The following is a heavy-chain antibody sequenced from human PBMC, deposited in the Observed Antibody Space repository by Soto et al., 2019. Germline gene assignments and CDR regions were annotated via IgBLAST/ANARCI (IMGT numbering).Heavy chain of an antibody. CDR1: GFTFSSYG. J-gene: IGHJ6*02. D-gene: IGHD3-9*01. CDR3: ARESPYDILTGRYYYYGMDV. V-gene: IGHV3-33*01. Sequence: QVQLVESGGGVVQPGRSLRLSCAASGFTFSSYGMHWVRQAPGKGLEWVAVIWYDGSNKYYADSVKGRFTISRDNSKNTVYLQMNSLRAEDTTVYYWARESPYDILTGRYYYYGMDVWGQGTTVTVSS. CDR2: IWYDGSNK.